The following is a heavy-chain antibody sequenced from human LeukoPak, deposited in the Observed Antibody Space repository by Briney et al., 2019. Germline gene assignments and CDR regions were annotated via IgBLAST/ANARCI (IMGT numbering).Heavy chain of an antibody. V-gene: IGHV3-30*18. D-gene: IGHD2-2*01. CDR3: AKAPVVPAPIGWFDP. J-gene: IGHJ5*02. CDR1: GFTFSSYE. Sequence: EPGGSLRLSCAASGFTFSSYEMNWVRQAPGKGLEWVAVISYDGSNKYYADSVKGRFTISRDNSKNTLYLQMNSLRAEDTAVYYCAKAPVVPAPIGWFDPWGQGTLVTVSS. CDR2: ISYDGSNK.